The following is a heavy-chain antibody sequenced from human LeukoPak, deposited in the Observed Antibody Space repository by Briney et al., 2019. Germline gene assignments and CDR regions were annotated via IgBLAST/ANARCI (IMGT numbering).Heavy chain of an antibody. V-gene: IGHV3-30*02. CDR3: AKDRTTGYSPGPSDY. D-gene: IGHD1-1*01. CDR2: IRYDGSNK. J-gene: IGHJ4*02. CDR1: GFTFSRYW. Sequence: GGSLRLSCAASGFTFSRYWMTWVRQAPGKGLEWVAFIRYDGSNKYYADSVKGRFTISRDNSKNTLYLQMNSLRAEDTAVYYCAKDRTTGYSPGPSDYWGQGTLVTVSS.